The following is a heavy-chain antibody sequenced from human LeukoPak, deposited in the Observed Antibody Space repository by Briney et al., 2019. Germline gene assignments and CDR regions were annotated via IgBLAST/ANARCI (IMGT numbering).Heavy chain of an antibody. V-gene: IGHV3-23*01. CDR1: GFTFNTHA. Sequence: GGSLRLSCAASGFTFNTHAMNWVRQAPGKGLEWVSAISDSGGSTYYADSVKGRFTISRDNSKNTVYLQIHRLRAEDTAVYYCAKGKGSSSSSIDWWGQGTLVTISS. D-gene: IGHD2-15*01. J-gene: IGHJ4*02. CDR3: AKGKGSSSSSIDW. CDR2: ISDSGGST.